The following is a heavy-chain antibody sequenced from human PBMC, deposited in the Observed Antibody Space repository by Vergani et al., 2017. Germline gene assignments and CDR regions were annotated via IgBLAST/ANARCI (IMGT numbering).Heavy chain of an antibody. CDR2: ISSSSSYI. CDR1: GFTFSSYS. J-gene: IGHJ6*02. Sequence: EVQLVESGGGLVKPGGSLRLSCAASGFTFSSYSMNWVRQAPGKGLEWVSSISSSSSYIYYADSVKGRFTISRDNAKNSLYLQMNSLRDEDTAVYYCARDGLRAYYYDSSGHSRYYYYGMDVWCQGTTVTVSS. V-gene: IGHV3-21*01. D-gene: IGHD3-22*01. CDR3: ARDGLRAYYYDSSGHSRYYYYGMDV.